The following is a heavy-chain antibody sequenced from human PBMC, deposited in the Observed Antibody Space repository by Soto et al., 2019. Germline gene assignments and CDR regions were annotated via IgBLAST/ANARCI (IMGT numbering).Heavy chain of an antibody. CDR1: GFSLTTSGVG. D-gene: IGHD6-19*01. J-gene: IGHJ4*02. V-gene: IGHV2-5*02. Sequence: QITLKESGPTLVKPTLTLTLTCTFSGFSLTTSGVGVGWIRQPPGKALEWLALIYLGDDQRYSPSLKSRLTITKDPSKNQVVLTMTNMDPLDTATYYCAHLKVAEGFFGYWGQGTLVTVSS. CDR2: IYLGDDQ. CDR3: AHLKVAEGFFGY.